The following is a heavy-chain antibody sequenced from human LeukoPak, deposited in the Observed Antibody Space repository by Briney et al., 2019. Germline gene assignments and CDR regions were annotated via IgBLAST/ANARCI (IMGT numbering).Heavy chain of an antibody. CDR3: AKDKPNGSGSYFPVSFDP. CDR2: ISGSGGST. CDR1: GFTFSSYA. V-gene: IGHV3-23*01. D-gene: IGHD3-10*01. Sequence: TGGSLRLSCAASGFTFSSYAMSWVRQAPGKGLEWVSAISGSGGSTYYADSVKGRFTISRDNSKNTLYLQMNSLRAEDTAVYYCAKDKPNGSGSYFPVSFDPWGQGTLVTVSS. J-gene: IGHJ5*02.